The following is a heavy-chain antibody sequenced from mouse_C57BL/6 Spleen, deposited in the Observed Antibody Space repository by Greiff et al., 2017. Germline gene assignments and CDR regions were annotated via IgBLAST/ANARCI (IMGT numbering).Heavy chain of an antibody. D-gene: IGHD2-3*01. V-gene: IGHV5-17*01. CDR2: ISSGSSTI. J-gene: IGHJ4*01. CDR3: ARGDDGYYEGVDY. CDR1: GFTFSDYG. Sequence: EVKLMESGGGLVKPGGSLKLSCAASGFTFSDYGMHWVRQAPEKGLEWVAYISSGSSTIYYADTVKGRFTISRDNAKNTLFLQMTSLRSEDTAMYYCARGDDGYYEGVDYWGQGTSVTVSS.